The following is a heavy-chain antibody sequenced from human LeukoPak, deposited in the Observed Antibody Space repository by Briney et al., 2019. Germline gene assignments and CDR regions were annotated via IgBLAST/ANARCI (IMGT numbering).Heavy chain of an antibody. J-gene: IGHJ6*04. V-gene: IGHV4-30-4*01. D-gene: IGHD4-17*01. CDR3: ASYGDTEAHYYYYGMDV. CDR1: GGSISSGDYY. Sequence: SETLSLTCTVSGGSISSGDYYWSWIRQPPGKGLERIGYIYYSGSTYYNPSLKSRVTISVDTSKNQSSLKLSSVTAADTAVYYCASYGDTEAHYYYYGMDVWGKGTTVTVSS. CDR2: IYYSGST.